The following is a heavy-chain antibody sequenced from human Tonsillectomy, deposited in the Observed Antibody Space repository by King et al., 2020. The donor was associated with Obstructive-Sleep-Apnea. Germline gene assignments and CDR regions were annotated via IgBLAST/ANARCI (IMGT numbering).Heavy chain of an antibody. Sequence: VQLVESGGGLVQPGGSLRLSCAASGFTVSSNYMSWFRQAPGKGLEWVSVIYSGGSTYYADSVKGRFSISRDNSKNTLYLQMNSLRAEDTAVYYCARDGYYYDSSGSKYFQHWGQGTLVTVSS. D-gene: IGHD3-22*01. CDR3: ARDGYYYDSSGSKYFQH. CDR1: GFTVSSNY. V-gene: IGHV3-66*01. CDR2: IYSGGST. J-gene: IGHJ1*01.